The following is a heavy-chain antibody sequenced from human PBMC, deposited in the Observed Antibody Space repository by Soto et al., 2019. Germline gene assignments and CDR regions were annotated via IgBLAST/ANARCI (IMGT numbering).Heavy chain of an antibody. CDR2: IIPIFGTA. V-gene: IGHV1-69*13. D-gene: IGHD6-13*01. CDR3: ARDTGAAGFDY. J-gene: IGHJ4*02. CDR1: GGTFRSYA. Sequence: XVKVSCKASGGTFRSYAISWVRQAPGQWLEWMGGIIPIFGTANYAQKFQGRVTITSDETKNQFSLKLSSVTAADTAVYYCARDTGAAGFDYWGQGTLVTVSS.